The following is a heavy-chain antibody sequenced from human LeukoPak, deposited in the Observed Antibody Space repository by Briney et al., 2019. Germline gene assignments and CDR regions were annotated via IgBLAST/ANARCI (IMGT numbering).Heavy chain of an antibody. CDR1: GFTFSTYS. CDR2: ISGSGGNT. V-gene: IGHV3-23*01. D-gene: IGHD3-9*01. Sequence: GGSLRLSCAASGFTFSTYSMTWVRQAPGKGLEWVSVISGSGGNTYYADAVRGRFTISRDNSKNTVSLQMNSLRVEDTAVYYCAKAPTGYVPGDWGRGTLVTVSS. J-gene: IGHJ4*02. CDR3: AKAPTGYVPGD.